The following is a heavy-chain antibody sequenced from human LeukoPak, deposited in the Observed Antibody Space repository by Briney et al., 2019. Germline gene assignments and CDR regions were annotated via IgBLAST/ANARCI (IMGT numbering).Heavy chain of an antibody. CDR2: INSDGGST. CDR1: GFTFSSYW. Sequence: GGSLRLSCAASGFTFSSYWMHWVRQAPGKGLVWVSRINSDGGSTSYADSVKGRFTISRDNAKNTLYLQMNSLRAEDTAVYYCARSDYQRYYYGMDVWGQGTTVTVSS. J-gene: IGHJ6*02. D-gene: IGHD3-16*01. CDR3: ARSDYQRYYYGMDV. V-gene: IGHV3-74*01.